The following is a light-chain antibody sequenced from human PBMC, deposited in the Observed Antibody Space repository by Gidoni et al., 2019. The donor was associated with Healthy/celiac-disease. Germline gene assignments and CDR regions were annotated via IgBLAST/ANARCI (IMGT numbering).Light chain of an antibody. J-gene: IGLJ3*02. V-gene: IGLV1-40*01. Sequence: QSVLTQPPSVSGAPGPRVPISCTGSSSNIGAGYDVHWYQQLPGTAPKLLIYGNSNRPSGVPDRFSGSKSGTSASLAITGLQAEDEADYYCQSYDSSLSGLWVFGGGTKLTVL. CDR3: QSYDSSLSGLWV. CDR2: GNS. CDR1: SSNIGAGYD.